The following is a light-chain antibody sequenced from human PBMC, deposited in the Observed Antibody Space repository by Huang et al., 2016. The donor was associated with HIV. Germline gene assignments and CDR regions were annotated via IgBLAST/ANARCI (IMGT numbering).Light chain of an antibody. V-gene: IGKV3-20*01. Sequence: EIVLTQSPGTISLSPGERATLSCRASQSVRSSSLAWYQQKPGQSPRLLIFGASNRATAIPDRFSGSGSATDFTLTISRLEPEDFAVYYCQQYGSSPLTFGGGTKVEIK. CDR3: QQYGSSPLT. CDR2: GAS. CDR1: QSVRSSS. J-gene: IGKJ4*01.